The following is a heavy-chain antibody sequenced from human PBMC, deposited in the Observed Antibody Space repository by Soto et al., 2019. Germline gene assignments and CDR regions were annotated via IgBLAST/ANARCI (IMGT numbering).Heavy chain of an antibody. CDR3: ARGDYDILTGYRFDY. Sequence: LSLTCTVSGGSISSGGYYWSWIRQHPGKGLEWIGYIYYSGSTYYNPSLKSRVTISVDTSKNQFSLKLSSVTAADTAVYYCARGDYDILTGYRFDYWGQGTLVTVSS. D-gene: IGHD3-9*01. J-gene: IGHJ4*02. V-gene: IGHV4-31*03. CDR1: GGSISSGGYY. CDR2: IYYSGST.